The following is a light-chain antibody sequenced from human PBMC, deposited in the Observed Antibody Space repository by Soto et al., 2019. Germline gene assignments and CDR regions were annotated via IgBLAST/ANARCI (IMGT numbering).Light chain of an antibody. V-gene: IGLV3-1*01. Sequence: ELTQPPSVSVSPGQTASITCSGDKLGDKYACWYQQKPGQSPVLVIYQDSKRPSGIPERFSGSNSGNTATLTISGTQAMDEADYYCQAWDSSTAGVFGGGTKLTVL. J-gene: IGLJ2*01. CDR1: KLGDKY. CDR2: QDS. CDR3: QAWDSSTAGV.